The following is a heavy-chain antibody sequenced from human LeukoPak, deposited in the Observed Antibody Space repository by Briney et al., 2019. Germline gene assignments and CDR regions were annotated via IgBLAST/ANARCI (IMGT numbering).Heavy chain of an antibody. Sequence: GGSLRLSCAASGFTFSSYSMNWVRQAPGKGLEWVSSISSSSSYIYYADSVKGRFTISRDNAKNSLYLQMNSLRAEDTAVYYCARDMGQSSVGYYYYMDVWGKGTTVTVSS. CDR1: GFTFSSYS. CDR2: ISSSSSYI. CDR3: ARDMGQSSVGYYYYMDV. D-gene: IGHD3-10*01. V-gene: IGHV3-21*01. J-gene: IGHJ6*03.